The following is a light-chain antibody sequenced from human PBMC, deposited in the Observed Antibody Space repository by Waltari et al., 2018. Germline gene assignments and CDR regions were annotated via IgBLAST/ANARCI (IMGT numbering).Light chain of an antibody. CDR3: QTWDINTGI. Sequence: SYALTQPPSVSVSPGQTVIIPCSGDYLRSKYVYWYQQKSGQSPVLVIYEDAKRPSGIPERFSGSNSGNTATLTISGTQAMDEADYYCQTWDINTGIFGGGTKLTVL. J-gene: IGLJ2*01. CDR1: YLRSKY. V-gene: IGLV3-1*01. CDR2: EDA.